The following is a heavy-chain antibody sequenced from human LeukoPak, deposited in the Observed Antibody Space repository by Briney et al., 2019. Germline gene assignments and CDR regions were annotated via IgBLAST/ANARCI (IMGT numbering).Heavy chain of an antibody. V-gene: IGHV3-23*01. Sequence: QSGGSLRLSCAASGFTFSSYAMSWVRQAPGKGLEWVSAISGSGGSTYYADSVKGRFTISRDNSKNTLYLQMNSLRAEDTAVYYCAKSLLMVRGGDLLFDYWGQGTLVTVSS. D-gene: IGHD3-10*01. CDR3: AKSLLMVRGGDLLFDY. CDR1: GFTFSSYA. J-gene: IGHJ4*02. CDR2: ISGSGGST.